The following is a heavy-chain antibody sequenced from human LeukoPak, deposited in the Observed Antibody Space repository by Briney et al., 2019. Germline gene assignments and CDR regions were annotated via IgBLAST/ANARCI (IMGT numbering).Heavy chain of an antibody. CDR3: ARGYSGPDY. V-gene: IGHV3-74*01. CDR2: INNDGSSA. J-gene: IGHJ4*02. D-gene: IGHD3-10*01. CDR1: GFIFSNYW. Sequence: GESLRLSCAASGFIFSNYWMHWVRQAPGKGLVWVSRINNDGSSATYADSVTGRFTISRDNAKNTLYLQMNSLRAEDTAVYYCARGYSGPDYWGQGTLVTVSS.